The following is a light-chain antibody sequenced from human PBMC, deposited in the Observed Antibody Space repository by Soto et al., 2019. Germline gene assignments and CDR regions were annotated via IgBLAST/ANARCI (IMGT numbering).Light chain of an antibody. CDR2: DAS. Sequence: DILMTQSPSSLSASVGDRVTITCQASQDISNYLNWYQQKPGKAPKLLIYDASNLETGVPSRFSGSGYGTDFTFTISSLQPEDIATYYCQQYDNLPMYTFGQGTKLEIK. CDR3: QQYDNLPMYT. CDR1: QDISNY. V-gene: IGKV1-33*01. J-gene: IGKJ2*01.